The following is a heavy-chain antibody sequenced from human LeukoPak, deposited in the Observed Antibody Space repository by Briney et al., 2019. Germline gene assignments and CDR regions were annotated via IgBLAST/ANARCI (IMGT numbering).Heavy chain of an antibody. D-gene: IGHD3-9*01. Sequence: PSETLSLTCTVSGGSISSYYWSWIRQPPGKGLEWIGYIYYSGSTNYNPSLKSRVTISVDTSKNQFPLKLSSVTAADTAVYYCARQRRPTGYPFDYWGQGTLVTVSS. V-gene: IGHV4-59*08. CDR2: IYYSGST. CDR3: ARQRRPTGYPFDY. CDR1: GGSISSYY. J-gene: IGHJ4*02.